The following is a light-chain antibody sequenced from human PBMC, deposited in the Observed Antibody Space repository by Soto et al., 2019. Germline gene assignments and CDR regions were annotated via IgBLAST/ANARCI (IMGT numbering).Light chain of an antibody. V-gene: IGKV3-11*01. Sequence: EIVLTQSPATLSLSPGERATLSCRATQSVNSNLAWYQQKPGQAPRLLIYDAFHRATGIPARFSGSGSGTDFTLTITNLEPEDFAVYYCQQRSSRPLTFGGGTKVDTK. CDR1: QSVNSN. CDR3: QQRSSRPLT. J-gene: IGKJ4*01. CDR2: DAF.